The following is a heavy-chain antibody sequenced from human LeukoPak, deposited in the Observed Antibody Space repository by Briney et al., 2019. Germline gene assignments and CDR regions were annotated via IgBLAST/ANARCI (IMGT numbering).Heavy chain of an antibody. D-gene: IGHD6-13*01. CDR3: AKMAAAAVWFDP. CDR2: TSWNSGSI. Sequence: PGRSLRLSCAASGFTFDDYAMHWVRQAPGKGLEWVSGTSWNSGSIGYADSVKGRFTISRDNAKNSLYLQMNSLRAEDTALYYCAKMAAAAVWFDPWGQGTLVTVSS. J-gene: IGHJ5*02. CDR1: GFTFDDYA. V-gene: IGHV3-9*01.